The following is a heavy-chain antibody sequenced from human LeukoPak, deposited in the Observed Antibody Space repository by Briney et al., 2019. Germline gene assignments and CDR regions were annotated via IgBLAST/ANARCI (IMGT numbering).Heavy chain of an antibody. CDR1: GFTFNNYA. CDR3: AKGRVVSSGWYYFDN. D-gene: IGHD6-19*01. CDR2: ISGSGANT. Sequence: PGGSLRLSCAASGFTFNNYAMSWVRQAPGKGLEWVSIISGSGANTYYADSVKGRFTISRDNSKNTLYLQMNSLRVEDTAIYYCAKGRVVSSGWYYFDNWGQGTLVAVSS. J-gene: IGHJ4*02. V-gene: IGHV3-23*01.